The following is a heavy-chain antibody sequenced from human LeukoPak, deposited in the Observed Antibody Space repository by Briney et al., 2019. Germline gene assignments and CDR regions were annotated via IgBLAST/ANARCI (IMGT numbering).Heavy chain of an antibody. J-gene: IGHJ4*02. Sequence: GGPLRLSGAASGFTFSGSSIHGVRQASGKGLEGIGRIRSRANSYATAYAASVAGRFTISRDDSQTTAHLQMNSLKTEDAAVYYCSRYVDTPLDCWGQGALVTVSS. CDR2: IRSRANSYAT. CDR1: GFTFSGSS. CDR3: SRYVDTPLDC. V-gene: IGHV3-73*01. D-gene: IGHD5-18*01.